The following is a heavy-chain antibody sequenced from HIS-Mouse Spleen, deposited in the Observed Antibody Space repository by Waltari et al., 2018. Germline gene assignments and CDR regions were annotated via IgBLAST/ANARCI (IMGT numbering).Heavy chain of an antibody. CDR1: GGSFSGYY. CDR2: INHSGST. Sequence: QVQLQQWGAGLLQPSEPLSLTCAVYGGSFSGYYWSWIRQPPGKGLEWIGEINHSGSTNYNPSLKSRVTISVDTSKNQFSLKLSSVTAADTAVYYCARMGPASGSYGDYWGQGTLVTVSS. CDR3: ARMGPASGSYGDY. V-gene: IGHV4-34*01. J-gene: IGHJ4*02. D-gene: IGHD1-26*01.